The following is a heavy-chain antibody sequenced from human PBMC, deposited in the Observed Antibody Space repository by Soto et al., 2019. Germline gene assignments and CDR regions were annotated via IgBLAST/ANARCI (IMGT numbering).Heavy chain of an antibody. V-gene: IGHV3-74*01. D-gene: IGHD6-6*01. Sequence: DVQLVESGGGLVQPGGSLRLSCAASGFTFSSYWMHWVRQAPGKGLVWVSRVNGDGSSTSYADSVKGRFTISRDNAKNTLYLQMNSLRVEDTAVYYCARGGPYSSSEVDYWGQGTLVTVSS. CDR1: GFTFSSYW. J-gene: IGHJ4*02. CDR3: ARGGPYSSSEVDY. CDR2: VNGDGSST.